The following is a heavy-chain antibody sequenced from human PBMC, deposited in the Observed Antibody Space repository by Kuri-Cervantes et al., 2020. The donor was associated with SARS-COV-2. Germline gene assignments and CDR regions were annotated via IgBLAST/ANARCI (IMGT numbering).Heavy chain of an antibody. D-gene: IGHD6-13*01. Sequence: GESLKISCTASGFTFGDYAMSWVRQAPGKGLEWVAFIRYDGSNKYYADSVKGRFTISRDNSKNTLYLQMNSLRAEDTAVYYCAKDLESQQLVRGLVYYYYYMDVWGKGTTVTVSS. CDR3: AKDLESQQLVRGLVYYYYYMDV. CDR2: IRYDGSNK. J-gene: IGHJ6*03. V-gene: IGHV3-30*02. CDR1: GFTFGDYA.